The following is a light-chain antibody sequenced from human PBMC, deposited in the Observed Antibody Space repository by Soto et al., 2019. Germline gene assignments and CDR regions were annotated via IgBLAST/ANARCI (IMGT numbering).Light chain of an antibody. CDR2: KAS. V-gene: IGKV1-5*03. Sequence: DIQMTQSPSTLSASVGDRVTITCRASQSISNWLAWYQQKPGKAPKLLIYKASSLEGGVPSRFSGSGSGTEFTLTISSLQPDDFATYYCQQYNSYSMYTFGQGTKLEIK. CDR3: QQYNSYSMYT. J-gene: IGKJ2*01. CDR1: QSISNW.